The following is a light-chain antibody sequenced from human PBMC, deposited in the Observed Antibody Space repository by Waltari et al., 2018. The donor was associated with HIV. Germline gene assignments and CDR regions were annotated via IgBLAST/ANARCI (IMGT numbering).Light chain of an antibody. CDR3: QSFDIANQV. Sequence: FMLTQPHSVTVSPGQTVTSSCTRSTGNIASDDVPWYQQPPGSSPTTLIYEDKHRPSGVPERVSGSSDSSSNSASLTSSGLKAEDEADCCCQSFDIANQVFGGGTKLTVL. V-gene: IGLV6-57*01. J-gene: IGLJ3*02. CDR1: TGNIASDD. CDR2: EDK.